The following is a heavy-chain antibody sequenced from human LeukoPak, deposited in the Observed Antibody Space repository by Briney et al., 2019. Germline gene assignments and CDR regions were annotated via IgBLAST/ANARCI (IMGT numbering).Heavy chain of an antibody. CDR2: ISAYSGNT. D-gene: IGHD3-3*01. V-gene: IGHV1-18*01. CDR3: ARDLYDFWSGYSIGNWFDP. Sequence: GASVKVSCKASGYTFTSYGISWVRQAPGQGLEWMGWISAYSGNTNYAQKLQGRVTMTTDTSTSTAYMELRSLRSDDTAVYYCARDLYDFWSGYSIGNWFDPWGQGTLVTVSS. J-gene: IGHJ5*02. CDR1: GYTFTSYG.